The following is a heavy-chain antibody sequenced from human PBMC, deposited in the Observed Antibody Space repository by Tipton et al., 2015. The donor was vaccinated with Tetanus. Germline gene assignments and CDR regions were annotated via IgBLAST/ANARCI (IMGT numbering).Heavy chain of an antibody. Sequence: TLSLTCVVYGGSLSGYYWGWVPQPPGKGLGWVWEINHNGNTNHNPSLKSRAIISVDPIPVDTSKNQFSLELSSVTAADTAVYYCARVIYDILTGYHIDYWGQGTLVTVSS. CDR1: GGSLSGYY. D-gene: IGHD3-9*01. V-gene: IGHV4-34*04. CDR3: ARVIYDILTGYHIDY. J-gene: IGHJ4*02. CDR2: INHNGNT.